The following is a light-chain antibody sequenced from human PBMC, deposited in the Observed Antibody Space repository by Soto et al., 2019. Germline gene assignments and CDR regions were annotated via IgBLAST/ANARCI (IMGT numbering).Light chain of an antibody. CDR3: HQYSRWQGT. CDR2: KAS. J-gene: IGKJ1*01. Sequence: DIQLTQSPSTLSASVGDRVTITCRASQSIETWLAWYQQKPGKAPKLLIFKASNLESGVPSRFSGSGSETEVTLTISSLQPDDFATYYCHQYSRWQGTFGQGTKVEIK. V-gene: IGKV1-5*03. CDR1: QSIETW.